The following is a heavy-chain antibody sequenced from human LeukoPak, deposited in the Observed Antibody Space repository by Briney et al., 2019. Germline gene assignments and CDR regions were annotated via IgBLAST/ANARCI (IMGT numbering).Heavy chain of an antibody. CDR3: AREDYDSSGYYLY. V-gene: IGHV1-2*02. J-gene: IGHJ4*02. Sequence: ASVKVSCKASGYTFTGYYMHWVRQAPGQGLEWMGWINPNSGGTNYAQKFQGRVTMTRDTSISTAYMELSRLRSDDTAVYYCAREDYDSSGYYLYWGQGTLVTVSS. D-gene: IGHD3-22*01. CDR2: INPNSGGT. CDR1: GYTFTGYY.